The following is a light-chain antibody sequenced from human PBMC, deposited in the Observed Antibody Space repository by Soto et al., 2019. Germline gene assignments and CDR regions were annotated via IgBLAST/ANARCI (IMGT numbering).Light chain of an antibody. CDR1: QSISSW. Sequence: DIQMTQSPSTLSASVGDRVTITCRASQSISSWLAWYQQKPGKAPKLLIYDASSLESGVPSRFRGSGSGTEFTPTISSLKPDDFATYYCQQYQSYSRTFGQGTKVEIK. CDR3: QQYQSYSRT. J-gene: IGKJ1*01. CDR2: DAS. V-gene: IGKV1-5*01.